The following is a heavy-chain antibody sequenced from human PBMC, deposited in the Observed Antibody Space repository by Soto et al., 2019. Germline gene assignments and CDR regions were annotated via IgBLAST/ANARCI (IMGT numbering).Heavy chain of an antibody. D-gene: IGHD3-3*01. CDR2: ISGSGGST. Sequence: EVQLLESGGGWVQPGGSLRLSCAASGFTFSSYAMSWVRQAPGKGLEWVSAISGSGGSTYYADSVKGRFTISRDNSKNTLYLQMNSLRAEDTAVYYCAKDCTIFGVVLGGFDPWGQGTLVTVSS. J-gene: IGHJ5*02. CDR1: GFTFSSYA. V-gene: IGHV3-23*01. CDR3: AKDCTIFGVVLGGFDP.